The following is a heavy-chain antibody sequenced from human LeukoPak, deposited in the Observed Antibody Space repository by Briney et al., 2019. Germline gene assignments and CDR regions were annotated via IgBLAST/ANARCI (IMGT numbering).Heavy chain of an antibody. CDR2: TNWNGGST. V-gene: IGHV3-20*01. CDR1: GLIFDNYG. D-gene: IGHD1-26*01. CDR3: ARVHTAGGYSGTDY. Sequence: GGSLRLSCAASGLIFDNYGMTWVRQAPGKGLEWVSGTNWNGGSTGYADSVKGRFIISRDNAKNCLYLQMNSPRAEDTALYHCARVHTAGGYSGTDYWGQGTLVTASS. J-gene: IGHJ4*02.